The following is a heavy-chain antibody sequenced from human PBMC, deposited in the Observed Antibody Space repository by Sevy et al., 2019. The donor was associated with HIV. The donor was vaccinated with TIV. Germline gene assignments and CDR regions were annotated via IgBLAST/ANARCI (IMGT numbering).Heavy chain of an antibody. CDR3: AKDIGAGGLPLGKFDY. CDR1: GFTFDDYT. CDR2: IIWDGGST. J-gene: IGHJ4*02. Sequence: GGSLRLSCAASGFTFDDYTMHWVRQAPGKGLEWVSLIIWDGGSTYYADSVKGRFTISRDNSKNSLYLQMNSLRTEDTALYYCAKDIGAGGLPLGKFDYWGQGTLVTVSS. D-gene: IGHD1-26*01. V-gene: IGHV3-43*01.